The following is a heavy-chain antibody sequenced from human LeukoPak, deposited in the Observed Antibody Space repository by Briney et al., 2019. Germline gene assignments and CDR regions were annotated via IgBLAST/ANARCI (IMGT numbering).Heavy chain of an antibody. D-gene: IGHD5-24*01. V-gene: IGHV1-46*01. CDR2: INPSGGST. J-gene: IGHJ4*02. CDR1: GCTFTGYY. CDR3: ARSSTGVATIMSAY. Sequence: ASVKVSCKASGCTFTGYYMHWVRQAPGQGLEWMGMINPSGGSTAYAQKFQGRVTLTRDTSTSTVYMELSSLRSEDTAVYYCARSSTGVATIMSAYWGQGALVTVSS.